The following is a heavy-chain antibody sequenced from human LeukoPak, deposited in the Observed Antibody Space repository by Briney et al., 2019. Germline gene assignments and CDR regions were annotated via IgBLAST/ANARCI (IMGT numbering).Heavy chain of an antibody. CDR2: ISSSSTII. Sequence: PAGSRRLSCAASGFTFSSYSMNWVRQAPGKGLEWVASISSSSTIIYYADSVKGRFTISRDNAKNSLSLHMNSLRAEDTAVYYCARDLYRIVVVPHYFDYWGQGTLVTVSS. V-gene: IGHV3-21*01. J-gene: IGHJ4*02. CDR3: ARDLYRIVVVPHYFDY. CDR1: GFTFSSYS. D-gene: IGHD3-22*01.